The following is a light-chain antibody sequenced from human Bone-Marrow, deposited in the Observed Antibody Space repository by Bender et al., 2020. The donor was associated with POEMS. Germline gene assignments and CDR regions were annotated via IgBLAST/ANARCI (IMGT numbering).Light chain of an antibody. V-gene: IGLV2-23*02. CDR3: CSCADSDTYVV. CDR2: EVT. CDR1: NSDVGSYNL. J-gene: IGLJ2*01. Sequence: QSALTQPASVSGSPGQSITISCTGTNSDVGSYNLVSWYQLHPDRAPKLIIFEVTRRPSGVSNRFSGSKSGNTASLSISGLQAEDEGDYFCCSCADSDTYVVFGRGTKLTVL.